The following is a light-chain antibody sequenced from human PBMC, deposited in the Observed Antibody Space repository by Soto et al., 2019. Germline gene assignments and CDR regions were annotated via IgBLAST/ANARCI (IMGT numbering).Light chain of an antibody. Sequence: EIVLTQSPVTLSLSPGERATLSCRASQSVSTYLAWYQQKPGQAPRLLIYDASNRATGIPARFRGGASGTDFTLTISSLQLDDFATYYCQQSYNTPLTFGQGTKVDIK. CDR2: DAS. V-gene: IGKV3-11*01. CDR3: QQSYNTPLT. CDR1: QSVSTY. J-gene: IGKJ1*01.